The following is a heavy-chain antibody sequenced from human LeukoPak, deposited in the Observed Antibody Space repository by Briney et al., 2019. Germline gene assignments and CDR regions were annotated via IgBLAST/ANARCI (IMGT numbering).Heavy chain of an antibody. CDR3: AKGRNWSYYYYGMDV. CDR2: IYSGGST. D-gene: IGHD1-1*01. V-gene: IGHV3-53*01. CDR1: GFTVSSNY. Sequence: PGGSLRLSCAASGFTVSSNYMSWVRQAPGKGLEWVSVIYSGGSTYYADSVRGRFTISRDNSENTLYLQMNSLRAEDTAVYYCAKGRNWSYYYYGMDVWGQGTTVTVSS. J-gene: IGHJ6*02.